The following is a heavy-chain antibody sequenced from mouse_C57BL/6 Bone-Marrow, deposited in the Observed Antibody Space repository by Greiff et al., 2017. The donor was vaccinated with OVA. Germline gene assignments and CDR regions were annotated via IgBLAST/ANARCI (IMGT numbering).Heavy chain of an antibody. CDR3: AKNSLYPYYAMDY. CDR1: GFSLTSYG. V-gene: IGHV2-5*01. CDR2: IWRGGST. D-gene: IGHD2-1*01. J-gene: IGHJ4*01. Sequence: VQLQQSGPGLVQPSQSLSITCTVSGFSLTSYGVHWVRQSPGKGLEWLGVIWRGGSTDYNAAFMSRLSITKDNSKSQVFFKMNSLQADDTAIYYCAKNSLYPYYAMDYWGQGTSVTVSS.